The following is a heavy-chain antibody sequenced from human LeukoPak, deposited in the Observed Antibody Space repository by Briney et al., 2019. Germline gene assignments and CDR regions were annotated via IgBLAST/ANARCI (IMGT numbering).Heavy chain of an antibody. CDR2: ISWNSCNI. Sequence: SLRLSCAAAAFTSDILSIRCVRHAPGNGLEWVAGISWNSCNIGYADSVKGRFTISRDNAKNSLYLQVNCQRAEHTAFYYCAKDPQSIWSGDSPGWFDPWGQGTLVTVSS. CDR3: AKDPQSIWSGDSPGWFDP. V-gene: IGHV3-9*02. J-gene: IGHJ5*02. CDR1: AFTSDILS. D-gene: IGHD3-10*01.